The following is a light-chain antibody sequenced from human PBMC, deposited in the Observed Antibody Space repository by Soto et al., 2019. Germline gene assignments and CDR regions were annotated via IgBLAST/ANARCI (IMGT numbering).Light chain of an antibody. V-gene: IGKV3-11*01. CDR1: LSLSVSY. CDR3: QQRSNWPHPIN. CDR2: DAS. Sequence: EIVLTQSPVTLSFSPGEIATLSCSASLSLSVSYLAWYRQKPGQAPRLLIYDASNRATGIPARFSGSGTGTDFNLTVSSLEPEDFAVYYCQQRSNWPHPINFGQGTRLEIK. J-gene: IGKJ5*01.